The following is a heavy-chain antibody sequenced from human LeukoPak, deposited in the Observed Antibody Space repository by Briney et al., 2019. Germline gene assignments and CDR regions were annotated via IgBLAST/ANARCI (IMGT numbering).Heavy chain of an antibody. V-gene: IGHV1-8*01. CDR1: GYTFTSYD. J-gene: IGHJ5*02. CDR3: AREGSSTDNWFDP. CDR2: MNPNSGNT. Sequence: GASVKVSCKASGYTFTSYDINWVRQATGQGLEWMGWMNPNSGNTGYAQKFQGRVTMTRNTSISTAYMELSSLRSEDTAGYYCAREGSSTDNWFDPWGQGTLVTVSS. D-gene: IGHD2-2*01.